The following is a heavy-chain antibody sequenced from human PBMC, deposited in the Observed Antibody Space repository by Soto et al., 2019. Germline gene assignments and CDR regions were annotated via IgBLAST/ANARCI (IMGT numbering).Heavy chain of an antibody. CDR2: ISSTTNYI. CDR1: GFTFTRYS. J-gene: IGHJ4*02. Sequence: AGSLRLSCAASGFTFTRYSMNWVRQAPGKGLEWVSSISSTTNYIYYGDSMKGRFTISRDNAKNSLYLEMNSLRAEDTAVYYCARESEDLTSNFDYWGQGTLVTVSS. V-gene: IGHV3-21*06. CDR3: ARESEDLTSNFDY.